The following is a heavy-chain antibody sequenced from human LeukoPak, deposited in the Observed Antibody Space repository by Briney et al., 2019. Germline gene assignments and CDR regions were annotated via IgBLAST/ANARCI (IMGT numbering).Heavy chain of an antibody. D-gene: IGHD3-9*01. J-gene: IGHJ6*02. CDR3: ARAGYYDILTGYYKGFDYYYGMDV. CDR1: GFTFSSYS. CDR2: ISSSSSTI. Sequence: SGGSLRLSCAASGFTFSSYSMNWVRQAPGKGLEWVSYISSSSSTIYYADSVKGRFTISRDNAKNSLYLQMNSLRDEDTAVYYCARAGYYDILTGYYKGFDYYYGMDVWGQGTTVTVSS. V-gene: IGHV3-48*02.